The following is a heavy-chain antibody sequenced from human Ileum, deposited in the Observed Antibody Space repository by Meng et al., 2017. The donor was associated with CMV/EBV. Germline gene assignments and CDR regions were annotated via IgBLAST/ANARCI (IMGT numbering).Heavy chain of an antibody. CDR2: ISYTGST. D-gene: IGHD4-11*01. Sequence: SETLSLTCTVSGGSFSSTSYHWGWVRQSPGKGLEWVGSISYTGSTYYNPSLESRLTISVDRSKNQFSLRLTTATAADAAVYYCVRVDTMTTFLLDSWGQATLVTVSS. CDR3: VRVDTMTTFLLDS. CDR1: GGSFSSTSYH. V-gene: IGHV4-39*07. J-gene: IGHJ4*02.